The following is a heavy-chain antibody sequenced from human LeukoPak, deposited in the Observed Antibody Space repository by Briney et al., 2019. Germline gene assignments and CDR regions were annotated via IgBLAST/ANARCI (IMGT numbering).Heavy chain of an antibody. V-gene: IGHV3-74*01. D-gene: IGHD3-3*01. Sequence: GGSLRLSCAASGFTFSSYWMHWVRQVPGKGLVWVSRINADGSSTNYADSVKGRFSISRDNAKNTLYLQMNSLRAEDTAVYYCARDNKVTIWGELDYYYYMDVWGKGTTVTVSS. CDR2: INADGSST. J-gene: IGHJ6*03. CDR1: GFTFSSYW. CDR3: ARDNKVTIWGELDYYYYMDV.